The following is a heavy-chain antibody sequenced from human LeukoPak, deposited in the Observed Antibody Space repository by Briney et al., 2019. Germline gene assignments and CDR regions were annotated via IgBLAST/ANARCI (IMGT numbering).Heavy chain of an antibody. CDR2: IYYSGST. CDR3: ARSSNYDILTGYYPYNWFDP. CDR1: GGSISSSSYY. V-gene: IGHV4-39*07. J-gene: IGHJ5*02. Sequence: PSETLSLTCTVSGGSISSSSYYWGWIRQPPGKGLEWIGSIYYSGSTYYNPSLKSRVTISVDTSKNQFSLKLSSVTAADTAVYYCARSSNYDILTGYYPYNWFDPWGQGTLVTVSS. D-gene: IGHD3-9*01.